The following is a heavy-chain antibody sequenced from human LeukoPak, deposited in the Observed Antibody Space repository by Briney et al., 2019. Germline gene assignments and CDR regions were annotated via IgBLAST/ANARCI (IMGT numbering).Heavy chain of an antibody. V-gene: IGHV1-69*05. Sequence: SVKVSCKASGGTFSSYAISWVRQAPGQGLEWMGGIIPIFGTANHAQKFQGRVTITTDESTSTAYMELSSLRSEDTAVYYCAREIVGATLGRYFDYWGQGTLVTVSS. CDR3: AREIVGATLGRYFDY. J-gene: IGHJ4*02. CDR2: IIPIFGTA. CDR1: GGTFSSYA. D-gene: IGHD1-26*01.